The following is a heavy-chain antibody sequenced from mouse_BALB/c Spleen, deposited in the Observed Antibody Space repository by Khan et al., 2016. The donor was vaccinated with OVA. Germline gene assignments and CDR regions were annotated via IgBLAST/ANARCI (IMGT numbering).Heavy chain of an antibody. J-gene: IGHJ3*01. CDR1: GYTFTTYT. Sequence: GQLQHSGAELARPGASGKMSCKTSGYTFTTYTLHWVKQRPGRSLEWIGYINPSNDYTNYNQKFKDKSTLTADKSSSTAYMQLSSLTSEDSAVYYCARSGQLGLRGGFTYWGQGTLVTVSA. D-gene: IGHD3-2*01. CDR3: ARSGQLGLRGGFTY. CDR2: INPSNDYT. V-gene: IGHV1-4*01.